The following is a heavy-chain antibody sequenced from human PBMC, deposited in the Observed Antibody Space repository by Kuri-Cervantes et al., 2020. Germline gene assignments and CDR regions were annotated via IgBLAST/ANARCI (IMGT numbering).Heavy chain of an antibody. CDR2: IYYSGST. D-gene: IGHD1-7*01. V-gene: IGHV4-39*07. J-gene: IGHJ4*02. CDR1: GGSITSSSYC. Sequence: SETLSLTCTVSGGSITSSSYCWGWIRQPPGTGLEWIGSIYYSGSTYYNASLKSRGTISGDTSKNQFSLKLSSVTAADTAVYYCARGITGTISPFDYWGQGTLVTVSS. CDR3: ARGITGTISPFDY.